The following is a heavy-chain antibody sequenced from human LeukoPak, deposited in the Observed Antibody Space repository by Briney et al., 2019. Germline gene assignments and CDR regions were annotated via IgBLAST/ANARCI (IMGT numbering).Heavy chain of an antibody. CDR1: GFTFSSYA. D-gene: IGHD6-13*01. Sequence: GGSLRLSCAASGFTFSSYAMSWVRQAPGKGLEWIGHIRSKPNSYATTYAASVKGRFTISRDDSKNMAYLQMNSLKIEDTAVYYCIRPLGAAAGTYFDPWGQGTLVTVSS. J-gene: IGHJ5*02. CDR3: IRPLGAAAGTYFDP. CDR2: IRSKPNSYAT. V-gene: IGHV3-73*01.